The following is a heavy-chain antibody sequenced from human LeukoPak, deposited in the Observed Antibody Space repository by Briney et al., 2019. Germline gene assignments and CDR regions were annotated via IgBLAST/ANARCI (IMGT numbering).Heavy chain of an antibody. D-gene: IGHD2-21*02. Sequence: EASVKVSCKASGYTFTGYYMHWVRQAPGQGLEWMGWINPNSGGTNYAQKFQGRVTMTRDTSISTAYMELSRLRSDDTAVYYCARISRFAVATANFDYWGQGTLVTVSS. CDR2: INPNSGGT. CDR1: GYTFTGYY. CDR3: ARISRFAVATANFDY. V-gene: IGHV1-2*02. J-gene: IGHJ4*02.